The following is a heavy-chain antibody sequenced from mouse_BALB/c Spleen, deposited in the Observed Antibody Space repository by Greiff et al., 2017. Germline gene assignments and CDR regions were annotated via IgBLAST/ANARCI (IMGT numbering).Heavy chain of an antibody. CDR3: ARNDYDWYFDV. V-gene: IGHV1-7*01. J-gene: IGHJ1*01. Sequence: QVQLKESGAELAKPGASVKMSCKASGYTFTSYWMHWVKQRPGQGLEWIGYINPSTGYTEYNQKFKDKATLTADKSSSTAYMQLSSLTSEDSAVYYCARNDYDWYFDVWGAGTTVTVSS. D-gene: IGHD2-4*01. CDR1: GYTFTSYW. CDR2: INPSTGYT.